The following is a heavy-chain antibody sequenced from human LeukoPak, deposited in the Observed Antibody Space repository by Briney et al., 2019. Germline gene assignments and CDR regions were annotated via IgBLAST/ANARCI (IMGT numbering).Heavy chain of an antibody. CDR1: GGSISSYY. CDR3: ARGYGGVIVSYYYYYMDV. J-gene: IGHJ6*03. CDR2: IYYSGST. D-gene: IGHD3-16*02. Sequence: SETLSLTCTVSGGSISSYYWSWIRQPPGKGLEWIGYIYYSGSTNYNPSLKSRVTISVDTSENQFSLKLSSVTAADTAVYYCARGYGGVIVSYYYYYMDVWGKGTTVTVSS. V-gene: IGHV4-59*01.